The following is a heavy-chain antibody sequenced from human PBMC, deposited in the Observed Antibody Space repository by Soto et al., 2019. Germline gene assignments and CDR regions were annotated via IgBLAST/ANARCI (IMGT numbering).Heavy chain of an antibody. V-gene: IGHV1-24*01. J-gene: IGHJ5*02. CDR1: GDALTELP. CDR3: TKAPNLVRGFMGQKLLWLDP. CDR2: IDPEDGEA. D-gene: IGHD3-10*01. Sequence: ASVKVSCKVSGDALTELPIHSVRQAPGKGLERMGGIDPEDGEAIYAQQFQGRLIVTEDTSTDTAHMELTALRFDDTAVYYCTKAPNLVRGFMGQKLLWLDPWGQGTLVTVSS.